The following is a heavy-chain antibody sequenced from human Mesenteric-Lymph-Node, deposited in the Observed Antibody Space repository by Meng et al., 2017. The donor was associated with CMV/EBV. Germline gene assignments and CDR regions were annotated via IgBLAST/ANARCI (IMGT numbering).Heavy chain of an antibody. J-gene: IGHJ4*02. Sequence: KACGYNVGKQGISKVRQAPGKRREWMGRIRAYKGKTDYGHKLQGGVPITTETSKSTDYMELRSRTSEDTAVYYCARDGTTGATGAYWGQGTLVTVSS. CDR1: GYNVGKQG. V-gene: IGHV1-18*01. D-gene: IGHD1-1*01. CDR3: ARDGTTGATGAY. CDR2: IRAYKGKT.